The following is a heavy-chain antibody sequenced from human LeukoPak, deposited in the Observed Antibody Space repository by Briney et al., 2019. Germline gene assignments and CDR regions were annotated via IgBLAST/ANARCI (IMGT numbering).Heavy chain of an antibody. J-gene: IGHJ4*02. CDR3: VAMLRGVAY. CDR1: GFILSDHE. D-gene: IGHD3-10*01. Sequence: PGGSLRLSCAASGFILSDHEMDWVRQAPGKGLEWVGRSRNKVNSYTTKYAASVKGRLTISRDDSNNSLYLQMNSLKTEDTAVYYCVAMLRGVAYWGQGTLVTVAS. V-gene: IGHV3-72*01. CDR2: SRNKVNSYTT.